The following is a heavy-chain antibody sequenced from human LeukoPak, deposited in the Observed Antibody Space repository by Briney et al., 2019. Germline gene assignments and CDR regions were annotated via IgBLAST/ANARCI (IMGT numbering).Heavy chain of an antibody. J-gene: IGHJ4*02. CDR1: GVPISSSNW. D-gene: IGHD2-15*01. Sequence: SETLSLTCAVSGVPISSSNWWSWVRQPPGKGLEWIGEIYHSGSTNYYPSLKSRVTILLDKSKNQSSLKLSSVTAADTAVYYCARDLGYCSGGRCDDSWGQGTLVTVSS. CDR2: IYHSGST. V-gene: IGHV4-4*02. CDR3: ARDLGYCSGGRCDDS.